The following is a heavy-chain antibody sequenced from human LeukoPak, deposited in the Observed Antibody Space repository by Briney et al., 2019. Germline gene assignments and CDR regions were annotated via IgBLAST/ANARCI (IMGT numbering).Heavy chain of an antibody. CDR2: ISWNSGSI. Sequence: GRSLRLSCAASGFTFDDYAMHWVRQAPGKGLEWVSGISWNSGSIGYADSVKGRFTISRDNAKNSLYLQMNSLRAEDMALYYCAKGDDYGSSGPVDYWGQGTLVTVSS. J-gene: IGHJ4*02. V-gene: IGHV3-9*03. CDR3: AKGDDYGSSGPVDY. CDR1: GFTFDDYA. D-gene: IGHD3-22*01.